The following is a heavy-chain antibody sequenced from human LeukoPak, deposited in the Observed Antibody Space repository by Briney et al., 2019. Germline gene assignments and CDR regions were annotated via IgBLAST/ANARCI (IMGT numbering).Heavy chain of an antibody. CDR2: ISYDGSNK. CDR1: GFTFSSYA. D-gene: IGHD3-22*01. CDR3: ATDSSGYYMGGYFDY. J-gene: IGHJ4*02. Sequence: PGGSLRLSCAASGFTFSSYAMHWVRQAPGKGLEWVAVISYDGSNKYYADSVKGRFTISRDNSKNTLYLQMNSLRAEDTAVYYCATDSSGYYMGGYFDYWGQGTLVTVSS. V-gene: IGHV3-30-3*01.